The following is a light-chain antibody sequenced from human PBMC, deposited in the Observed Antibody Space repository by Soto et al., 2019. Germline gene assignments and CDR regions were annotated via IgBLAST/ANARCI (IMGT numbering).Light chain of an antibody. CDR2: DVS. J-gene: IGLJ3*02. V-gene: IGLV2-8*01. CDR1: SSDVGGYNY. CDR3: SSYARRNNWV. Sequence: QSALTQPPSASGSTGQSVTISCTGTSSDVGGYNYVYWYQQHPGKDPKLMIYDVSKRPSGDTNRFSGSKSGNTASLTVSGLQAGDEAHSYCSSYARRNNWVFGGGTKLTVL.